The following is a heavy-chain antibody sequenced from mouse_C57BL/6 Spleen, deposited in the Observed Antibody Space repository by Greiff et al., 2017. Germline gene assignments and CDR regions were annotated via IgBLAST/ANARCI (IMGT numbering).Heavy chain of an antibody. CDR3: ARKEGTAQGTTAWFAY. V-gene: IGHV2-9-1*01. J-gene: IGHJ3*01. CDR1: GFSLTSYA. Sequence: QVQLKQSGPGLVAPSQSLSITCTVSGFSLTSYAISWVRQPPGKGLEWLGVIWTGGGTNYNSALKSRLSISKDNSKSQVFLKMNSLQTDDTARYYCARKEGTAQGTTAWFAYWGQGTLVTVSA. CDR2: IWTGGGT. D-gene: IGHD3-2*02.